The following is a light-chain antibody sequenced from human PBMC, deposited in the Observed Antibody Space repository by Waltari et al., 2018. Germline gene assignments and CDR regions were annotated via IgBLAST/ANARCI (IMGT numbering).Light chain of an antibody. CDR2: ATS. CDR1: QTIGHY. CDR3: QQTFSAFRT. J-gene: IGKJ4*01. V-gene: IGKV1-39*01. Sequence: DIQMTQSPSSLSAFVGDGVTITCRASQTIGHYLNWFQQKPGKAPKLLIYATSDLQSGVPSRFSGSGSGTDFTLTISRLQPEDSATYYCQQTFSAFRTFGGGTKVEIK.